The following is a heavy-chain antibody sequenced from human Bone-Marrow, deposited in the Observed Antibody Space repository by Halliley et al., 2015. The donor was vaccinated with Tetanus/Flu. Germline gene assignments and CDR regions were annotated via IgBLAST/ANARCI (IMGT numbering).Heavy chain of an antibody. CDR3: TREDDAFDI. V-gene: IGHV3-21*01. Sequence: CAASGFAFSTSSMNWVRQAPGRGLEWVSSISVSSSFDYYSDAVKGRFSISRDNAKKTLHLQMNGLGAEDTAVYYCTREDDAFDIWGQGTMVTVSS. CDR2: ISVSSSFD. CDR1: GFAFSTSS. J-gene: IGHJ3*02.